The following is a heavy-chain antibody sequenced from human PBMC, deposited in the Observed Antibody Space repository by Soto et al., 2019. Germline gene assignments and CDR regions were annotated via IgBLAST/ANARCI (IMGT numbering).Heavy chain of an antibody. CDR3: ASMGHHYGSGSYHLDY. CDR2: IYNSGST. J-gene: IGHJ4*02. Sequence: SETLSLTCTVSGGSISSYYWTWIRQPPGRGLEWIGFIYNSGSTHYNPSLRSRVTISVDTSKNQFSLKLRSVTTADTAVYYCASMGHHYGSGSYHLDYWGQGTLVTVSS. D-gene: IGHD3-10*01. CDR1: GGSISSYY. V-gene: IGHV4-59*08.